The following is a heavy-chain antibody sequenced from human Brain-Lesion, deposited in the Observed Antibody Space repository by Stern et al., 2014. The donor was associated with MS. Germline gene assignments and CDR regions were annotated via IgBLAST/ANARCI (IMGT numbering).Heavy chain of an antibody. CDR1: GGSISSGNYY. V-gene: IGHV4-61*02. J-gene: IGHJ3*02. D-gene: IGHD3-9*01. CDR3: ARGNYDVLTDNGGHGFDI. CDR2: IYSSGST. Sequence: QVKLQESGPGLVKPSQTLSLTCTVSGGSISSGNYYWSWIRQPAGEGLEWIGRIYSSGSTQYTPPLKSRVTQQADTSTNQLSLRLSSVTAADTAVYYCARGNYDVLTDNGGHGFDIWGQGTMVTVSS.